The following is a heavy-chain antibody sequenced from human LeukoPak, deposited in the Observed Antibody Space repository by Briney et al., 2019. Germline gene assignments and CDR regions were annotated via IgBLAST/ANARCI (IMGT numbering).Heavy chain of an antibody. J-gene: IGHJ3*02. D-gene: IGHD2-21*02. CDR1: GFTFSSYA. Sequence: GGSLRLSCAASGFTFSSYAMIWVRQAPGKGLEWVSAISGSGGSTYYADSVKGRFTISRDNSKNTLYLQMNSLRAEDTAVYYCAKSYCGGDCYRPWGAFDIWGQGTMVTVSS. CDR3: AKSYCGGDCYRPWGAFDI. CDR2: ISGSGGST. V-gene: IGHV3-23*01.